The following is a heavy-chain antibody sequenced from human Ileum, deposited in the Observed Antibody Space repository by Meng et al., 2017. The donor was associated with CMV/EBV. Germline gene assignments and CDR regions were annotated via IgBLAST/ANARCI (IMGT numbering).Heavy chain of an antibody. Sequence: TCTVSGGSIISSSYYWGWIRQPPGKGLEWIGSIYYSGSTYYNPSLKSRVTISVDTSKNQFSLKLSSVTAADTAVYYCARRVGATLDPWGQGTLVTVSS. CDR3: ARRVGATLDP. D-gene: IGHD1-26*01. V-gene: IGHV4-39*07. J-gene: IGHJ5*02. CDR1: GGSIISSSYY. CDR2: IYYSGST.